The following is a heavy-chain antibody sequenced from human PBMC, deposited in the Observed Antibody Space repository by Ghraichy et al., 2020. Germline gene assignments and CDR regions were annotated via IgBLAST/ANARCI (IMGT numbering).Heavy chain of an antibody. CDR1: GGSVTSGSYY. D-gene: IGHD6-19*01. CDR3: AVRCSSGWHCF. V-gene: IGHV4-61*01. J-gene: IGHJ4*02. Sequence: SETLSLTCTVSGGSVTSGSYYWSWIRQPPGKGLEWIGYIYYSGTTNYNPSLKSRVTISVDTSKNQFSLKLNSVTAADTAVYYCAVRCSSGWHCFWGQGTLGTVSS. CDR2: IYYSGTT.